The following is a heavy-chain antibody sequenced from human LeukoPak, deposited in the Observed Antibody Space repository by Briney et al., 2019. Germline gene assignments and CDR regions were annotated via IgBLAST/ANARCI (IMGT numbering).Heavy chain of an antibody. J-gene: IGHJ4*02. CDR1: GGSFSGYY. V-gene: IGHV4-34*01. CDR2: INHSGST. Sequence: PSETLSLTCAVYGGSFSGYYWSWIRQPPGKGLEWIGEINHSGSTNYNPSLKSRVTISVDTSKNQFSLKLSSVTAADTAVYYCARGYYDSIQPLDYWGQGTLVTVSS. D-gene: IGHD3-22*01. CDR3: ARGYYDSIQPLDY.